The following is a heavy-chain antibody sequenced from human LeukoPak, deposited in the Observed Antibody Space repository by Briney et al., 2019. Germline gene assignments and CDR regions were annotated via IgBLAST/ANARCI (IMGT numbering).Heavy chain of an antibody. V-gene: IGHV1-69*05. J-gene: IGHJ4*02. D-gene: IGHD5-18*01. CDR1: GGTFSSYA. CDR2: IIPIFGTA. Sequence: GASVKVSCKASGGTFSSYAISWVRQAPGQGLEWMGGIIPIFGTANYAQKFQGRVTITTDESTSTAYMELSSLRSEDTAVYYCANGDSYGYFDYWGQGTLVTASS. CDR3: ANGDSYGYFDY.